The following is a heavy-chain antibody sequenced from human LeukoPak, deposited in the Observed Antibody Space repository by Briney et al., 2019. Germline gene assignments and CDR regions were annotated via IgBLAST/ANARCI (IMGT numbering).Heavy chain of an antibody. CDR3: AKVMSGYDSD. CDR2: ISGSGGSI. D-gene: IGHD5-12*01. V-gene: IGHV3-23*01. CDR1: GFIFSDYS. Sequence: GGSLRLSCAASGFIFSDYSMTWVRQAPGKGPEWVSCISGSGGSIYYADSVKGRFTISRDNSKNTLYLQMNSLRAEDTAVYYCAKVMSGYDSDWGQGTLVTVSS. J-gene: IGHJ4*02.